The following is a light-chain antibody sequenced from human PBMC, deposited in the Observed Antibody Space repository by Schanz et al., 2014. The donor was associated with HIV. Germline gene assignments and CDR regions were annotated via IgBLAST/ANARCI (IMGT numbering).Light chain of an antibody. CDR1: QYISRW. CDR2: QAS. V-gene: IGKV1-5*03. Sequence: IQMTQSPSTVSASVGDRVIITCRASQYISRWLAWYQQKPGQAPHLLIYQASTLQTGVSSRFSGSGSGTEFTLTISSLQPDDFATYYCQQYDSVSWTFGQGTTVEAK. J-gene: IGKJ1*01. CDR3: QQYDSVSWT.